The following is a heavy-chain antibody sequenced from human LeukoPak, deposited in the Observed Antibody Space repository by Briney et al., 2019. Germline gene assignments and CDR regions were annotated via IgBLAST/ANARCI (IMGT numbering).Heavy chain of an antibody. CDR3: ARDHQDQYSIVYFYSWFDP. J-gene: IGHJ5*02. D-gene: IGHD2-15*01. CDR2: FDPEDGET. CDR1: GYTLTELS. V-gene: IGHV1-24*01. Sequence: ASVKVSCKVSGYTLTELSMHWVRQAPGKGLEWMGGFDPEDGETVYAQKLQGRVTMTTDTSTSTAYMELRSLRSDDTAVYYCARDHQDQYSIVYFYSWFDPWGQGTLVTVSS.